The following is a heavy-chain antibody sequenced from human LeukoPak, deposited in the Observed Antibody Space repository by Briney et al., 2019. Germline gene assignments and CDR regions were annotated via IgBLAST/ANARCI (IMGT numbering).Heavy chain of an antibody. J-gene: IGHJ4*02. CDR1: GGTFSSYA. D-gene: IGHD2/OR15-2a*01. CDR3: ARSGSFYGDFDY. V-gene: IGHV1-2*02. Sequence: ASVKVSCKASGGTFSSYAISWVRQAPGQGLEWMGRIIPNSGGTNYAQKFQGRVTMTRDTSISTAYMELSRLRSDDTAVYYCARSGSFYGDFDYWGQGTLVTVSS. CDR2: IIPNSGGT.